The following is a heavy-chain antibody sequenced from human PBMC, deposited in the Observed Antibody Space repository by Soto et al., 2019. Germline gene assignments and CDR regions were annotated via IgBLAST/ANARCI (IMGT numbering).Heavy chain of an antibody. Sequence: ASVKVSCKASGYTFTSYGISWVRQAPGQGLEWMGWISAYNGNTNYAQKLQGRVTMTTDTSTSTAYMELRSLRSDDTAVYYCASVAAGTGYYYGMDVWGLGTTVTVSS. CDR3: ASVAAGTGYYYGMDV. J-gene: IGHJ6*02. CDR1: GYTFTSYG. D-gene: IGHD6-13*01. CDR2: ISAYNGNT. V-gene: IGHV1-18*01.